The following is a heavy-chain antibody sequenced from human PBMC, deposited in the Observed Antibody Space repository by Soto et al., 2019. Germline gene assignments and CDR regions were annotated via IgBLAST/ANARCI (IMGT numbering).Heavy chain of an antibody. CDR3: ARDCSGGSCYPALGA. D-gene: IGHD2-15*01. CDR2: IYSGGTT. CDR1: GFAVSNTY. Sequence: GGSLRLSCSASGFAVSNTYMSWVRQAPGRGLEWVSFIYSGGTTCYADSVKGRFTISRDNSKNTLSLQMNSLRAEDTAVYYCARDCSGGSCYPALGAWGQGTLVTVYS. J-gene: IGHJ5*02. V-gene: IGHV3-53*01.